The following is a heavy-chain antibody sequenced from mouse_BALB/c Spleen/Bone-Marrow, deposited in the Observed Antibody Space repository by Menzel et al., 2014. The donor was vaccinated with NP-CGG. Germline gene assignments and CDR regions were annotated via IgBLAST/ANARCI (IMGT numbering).Heavy chain of an antibody. V-gene: IGHV1-55*01. CDR1: GYTFTSYW. CDR3: ATGET. CDR2: IYPGGDST. Sequence: QVQLQQSGAELVKPGTSVKMSCKASGYTFTSYWMHWVKQRPGQGLEWIGDIYPGGDSTNYYEKFKSKATLTVDTSSNTAYMQLSSLTSEDSAVYYCATGETWGRGTTLAVSS. J-gene: IGHJ2*01.